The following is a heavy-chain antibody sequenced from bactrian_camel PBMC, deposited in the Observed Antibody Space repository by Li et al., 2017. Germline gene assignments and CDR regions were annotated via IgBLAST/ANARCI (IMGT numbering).Heavy chain of an antibody. Sequence: DVQLVESGGGLVQPGGSLRLSCAASGFTFSTYAMSWVRQAPGKGLEWVSAINGAGGSTFYADSVKGRFTISRDNAKNTVYLQLNSLKTEDMACITVEIAGTVLAVCTGARGPRSPSP. J-gene: IGHJ4*01. V-gene: IGHV3S40*01. D-gene: IGHD6*01. CDR2: INGAGGST. CDR1: GFTFSTYA. CDR3: EIAGTVLAVCT.